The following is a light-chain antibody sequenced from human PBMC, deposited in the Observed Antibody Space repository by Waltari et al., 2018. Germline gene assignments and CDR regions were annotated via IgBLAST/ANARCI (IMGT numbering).Light chain of an antibody. CDR2: GAS. J-gene: IGKJ3*01. CDR1: QSVSSN. V-gene: IGKV3-15*01. Sequence: EIVMTQYPATLSVSPGERATLSCRASQSVSSNLAWYQQKPGQAPRLLIYGASTRATGIPTRFSGSGSGTEFTLTISSLQSEDFAVYYCQQYNNWPLFTFGPGTKVDIK. CDR3: QQYNNWPLFT.